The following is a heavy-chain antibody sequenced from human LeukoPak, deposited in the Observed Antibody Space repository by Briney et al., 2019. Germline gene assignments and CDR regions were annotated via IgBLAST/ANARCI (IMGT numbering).Heavy chain of an antibody. Sequence: GASVKFSCKASGYTFTGYYMHWVRQAPGQGLEWMGRIIPIFGTANYAQKFQGRVTITTDESTSTAYMELSSLRSEDTAVYYCARETVDTQPTFDYWGQGTLVTVSS. CDR3: ARETVDTQPTFDY. V-gene: IGHV1-69*05. CDR1: GYTFTGYY. J-gene: IGHJ4*02. CDR2: IIPIFGTA. D-gene: IGHD4-23*01.